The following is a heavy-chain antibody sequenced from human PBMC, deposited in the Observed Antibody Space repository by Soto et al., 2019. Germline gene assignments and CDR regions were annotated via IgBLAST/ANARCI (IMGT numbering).Heavy chain of an antibody. V-gene: IGHV3-49*03. CDR2: IRSNACGGTV. CDR1: GFTFADYA. Sequence: EVQLVESGGDLVQPGRSLRLSCTTSGFTFADYAVSWLRQAPGKGLEWVSFIRSNACGGTVEYAATVQGSITMERADSKSNAYMKMNRLKNEDTAVYYCTRYRLGVRAFDIWGQGTMVTVSS. J-gene: IGHJ3*02. CDR3: TRYRLGVRAFDI. D-gene: IGHD3-16*01.